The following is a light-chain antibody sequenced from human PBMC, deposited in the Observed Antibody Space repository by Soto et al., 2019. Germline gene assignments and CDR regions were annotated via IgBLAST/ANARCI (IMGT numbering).Light chain of an antibody. CDR3: QVWDSSSDHYF. J-gene: IGLJ1*01. CDR1: IGSKS. V-gene: IGLV3-21*02. CDR2: EDS. Sequence: ELTQPPSVSVAPGQTARISCGGNIGSKSVHWYQQKSGQAPVLVVYEDSDRPSGIPERISGSNSGNTATLTISRVEAGDEADYYCQVWDSSSDHYFFGTGTKLTVL.